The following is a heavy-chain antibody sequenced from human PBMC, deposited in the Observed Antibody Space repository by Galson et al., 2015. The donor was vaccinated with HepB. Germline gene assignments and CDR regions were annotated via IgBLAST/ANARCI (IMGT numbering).Heavy chain of an antibody. CDR2: ISSSSSTI. Sequence: SLRLSCAASGFTFSSYSMNWVRQAPGKGLEWVSYISSSSSTIYYADSVKGRFTISRDNAKNSLYLQMNSLRAEDTAVYYCAREAGVGATTYFDYWGQGTLVTVSS. CDR3: AREAGVGATTYFDY. CDR1: GFTFSSYS. D-gene: IGHD1-26*01. V-gene: IGHV3-48*01. J-gene: IGHJ4*02.